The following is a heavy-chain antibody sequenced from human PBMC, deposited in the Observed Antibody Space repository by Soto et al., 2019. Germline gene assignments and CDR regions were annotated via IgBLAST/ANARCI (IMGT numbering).Heavy chain of an antibody. CDR1: GFTLSPYW. D-gene: IGHD2-2*01. CDR3: ARHLVGSTRGNFDY. Sequence: GGSLRLSCAASGFTLSPYWMHWVRQAPGRGLEWVARLSSDGFGTAYAASVKGQVTISADTSITTAYLQWSGLRASDTAMYFCARHLVGSTRGNFDYWGQGTLVTVSS. CDR2: LSSDGFGT. V-gene: IGHV3-74*03. J-gene: IGHJ4*01.